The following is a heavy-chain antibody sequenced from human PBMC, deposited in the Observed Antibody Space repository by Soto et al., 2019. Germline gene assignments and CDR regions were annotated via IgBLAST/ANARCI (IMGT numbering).Heavy chain of an antibody. V-gene: IGHV3-30*18. CDR3: AKEGPITNWYFDY. CDR2: ISYDGNVA. Sequence: QVQLVESEGGVVQPGRSLRLSCTASGFTFSNYGMHWVRQAPGKGLEWVTVISYDGNVAYYADSVKGRFTSSRDNSKNILYLQMNRLRTEDTAVYYCAKEGPITNWYFDYWGQGTLVTVSS. J-gene: IGHJ4*02. CDR1: GFTFSNYG. D-gene: IGHD1-1*01.